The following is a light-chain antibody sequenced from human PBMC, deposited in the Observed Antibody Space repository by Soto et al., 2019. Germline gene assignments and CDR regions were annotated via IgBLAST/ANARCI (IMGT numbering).Light chain of an antibody. Sequence: DIVMTQSPDSLAVSLGERATINCKSSQSVLYSSNNKNYLAWYQQKPGQPPKLLIYWASTRESGVPDRFSGSGSGTDFTLTISSLQAEDVAVYYCQQDYSTLLTFGPGTKVDI. CDR3: QQDYSTLLT. CDR1: QSVLYSSNNKNY. J-gene: IGKJ3*01. CDR2: WAS. V-gene: IGKV4-1*01.